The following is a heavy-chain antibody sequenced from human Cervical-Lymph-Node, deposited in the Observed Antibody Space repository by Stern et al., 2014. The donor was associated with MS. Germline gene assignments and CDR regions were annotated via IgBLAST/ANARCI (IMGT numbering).Heavy chain of an antibody. J-gene: IGHJ6*02. V-gene: IGHV1-69*01. CDR3: AISVGELTPESV. CDR2: IIPMFDTP. CDR1: GGIFSSFA. D-gene: IGHD3-10*01. Sequence: VQLEESGAEVKKPGSSVWVSCKASGGIFSSFAISWVRQAPGHGLEWMGGIIPMFDTPNYAQKFQGRVTITADASTSTAYMELNSLRSEDTAVYYCAISVGELTPESVWGQGTTVTV.